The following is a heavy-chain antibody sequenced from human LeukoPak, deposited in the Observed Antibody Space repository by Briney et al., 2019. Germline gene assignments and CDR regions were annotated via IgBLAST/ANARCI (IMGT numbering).Heavy chain of an antibody. Sequence: SCKASGYTFTSYGMHWVRQAPGKGLEWVALISKDGSNEYYADSVKGRFTIPRDNSKNTLYLQMNSLRAEDTAVYYCAKDSNGITMIVVVIYYFDYWGQGTLVTVSS. CDR2: ISKDGSNE. J-gene: IGHJ4*02. CDR1: GYTFTSYG. V-gene: IGHV3-30*18. D-gene: IGHD3-22*01. CDR3: AKDSNGITMIVVVIYYFDY.